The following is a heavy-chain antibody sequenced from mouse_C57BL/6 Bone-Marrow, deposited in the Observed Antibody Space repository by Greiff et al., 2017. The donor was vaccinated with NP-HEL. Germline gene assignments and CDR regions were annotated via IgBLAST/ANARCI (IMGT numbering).Heavy chain of an antibody. V-gene: IGHV1-54*01. CDR3: ARIVPYAMDY. J-gene: IGHJ4*01. CDR2: INPGSGGT. D-gene: IGHD2-12*01. CDR1: GYAFTNYL. Sequence: QVQLKQSGAELVRPGTSVKVSCTASGYAFTNYLIEWVKQRPGQGLEWIGVINPGSGGTNYNEKFKGKATLTADKSSSTAYMQLSSLTSEDSAVYFCARIVPYAMDYWGQGTSVTVSS.